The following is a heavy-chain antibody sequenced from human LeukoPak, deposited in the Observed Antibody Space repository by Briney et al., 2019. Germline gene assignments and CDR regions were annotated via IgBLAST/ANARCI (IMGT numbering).Heavy chain of an antibody. CDR2: MNPNSGNT. J-gene: IGHJ4*02. CDR1: GYTFTSYD. V-gene: IGHV1-8*01. Sequence: ASVKVSCKASGYTFTSYDISWVRQATGQGLEWMGWMNPNSGNTGYAQKFQGRVTMTRNTSISTAYMELSSLRSEDTAVYYCATLAGVTAAGFDYWGQGTLVTVSS. D-gene: IGHD2-21*02. CDR3: ATLAGVTAAGFDY.